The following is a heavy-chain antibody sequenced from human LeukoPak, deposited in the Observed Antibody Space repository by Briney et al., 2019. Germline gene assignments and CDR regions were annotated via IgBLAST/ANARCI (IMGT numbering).Heavy chain of an antibody. CDR2: IKQDGSEK. J-gene: IGHJ4*02. D-gene: IGHD3/OR15-3a*01. CDR1: GFTFSSYW. V-gene: IGHV3-7*01. CDR3: ARFGQDWLSGSGFDY. Sequence: GGSLRLSCAASGFTFSSYWMSWVRQAPGKGLEWVANIKQDGSEKYYVDSVKGRFTISRDNAKNSLYLQMNSLRAEDTAVYYCARFGQDWLSGSGFDYWGQGTLVTVSS.